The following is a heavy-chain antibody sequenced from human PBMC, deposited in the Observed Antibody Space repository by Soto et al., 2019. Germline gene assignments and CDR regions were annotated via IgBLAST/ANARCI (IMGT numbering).Heavy chain of an antibody. V-gene: IGHV3-23*01. CDR1: GFTFSSYA. Sequence: GGSLRLSCAASGFTFSSYAMSWVRQAPGKGLEWVSAISGSGGSTYYADSVKGRFTISRGNSKNTLYLQMNSLRAEDTAVYYCAKVVDVVVVAAYYFDYWGQATLVTVSS. J-gene: IGHJ4*02. CDR2: ISGSGGST. D-gene: IGHD2-15*01. CDR3: AKVVDVVVVAAYYFDY.